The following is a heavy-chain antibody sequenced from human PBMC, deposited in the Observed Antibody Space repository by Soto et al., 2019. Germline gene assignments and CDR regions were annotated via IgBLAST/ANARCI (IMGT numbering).Heavy chain of an antibody. CDR2: ISSSSSYI. Sequence: GGSLRLSCAASGFTFSSYSMNWVLQAPGKGLEWVSSISSSSSYIYYADSVKGRFTISRDNAKNSLYLQMNSLRAEDTAVYYCARDWSYDFWSGYYTERHRYYYYGMDVWGQGTTVTVSS. V-gene: IGHV3-21*01. CDR1: GFTFSSYS. D-gene: IGHD3-3*01. J-gene: IGHJ6*02. CDR3: ARDWSYDFWSGYYTERHRYYYYGMDV.